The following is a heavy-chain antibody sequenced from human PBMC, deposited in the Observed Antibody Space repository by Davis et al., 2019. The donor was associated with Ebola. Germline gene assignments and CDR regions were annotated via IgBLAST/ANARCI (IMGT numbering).Heavy chain of an antibody. J-gene: IGHJ3*01. CDR2: MNPHNGKT. V-gene: IGHV1-18*04. Sequence: ASVQVSCKASRYTFTNYGITWVRQAPGQGLEWMGWMNPHNGKTNYAQKFQGRVTMTTDTSTSTAYMELRSLRSDDTAAYYCARPLYGNSVFGYVIDVWGQGTMVTVSS. CDR1: RYTFTNYG. CDR3: ARPLYGNSVFGYVIDV. D-gene: IGHD3-10*02.